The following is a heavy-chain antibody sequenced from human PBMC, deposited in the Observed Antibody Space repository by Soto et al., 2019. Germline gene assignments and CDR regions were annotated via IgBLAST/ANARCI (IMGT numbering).Heavy chain of an antibody. CDR1: GFTFSSYG. J-gene: IGHJ4*02. CDR3: ARDEYVSGSLDY. CDR2: IWYDGSNK. Sequence: GGSLRLSCAASGFTFSSYGMHWVRQAPGKGLEWVAVIWYDGSNKYYADSVKGRFTISRDNSKNTLYLQMNSLRAEDTAVYYCARDEYVSGSLDYWGQGTLVTVSS. V-gene: IGHV3-33*01. D-gene: IGHD3-10*01.